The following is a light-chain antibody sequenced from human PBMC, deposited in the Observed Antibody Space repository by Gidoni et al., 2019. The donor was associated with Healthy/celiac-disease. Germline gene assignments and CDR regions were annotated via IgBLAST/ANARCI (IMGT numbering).Light chain of an antibody. V-gene: IGKV1-39*01. CDR3: QQSYSTLLT. CDR2: AAS. CDR1: QSISSS. J-gene: IGKJ4*01. Sequence: DIQMTTSPSPLPASVGDRVTITRRASQSISSSLNWYQQKPGKAPKLLIYAASSLQSGVPSRLSGSGSGTDFTLTISSLQPEDFATYYCQQSYSTLLTFGGGTKVEIK.